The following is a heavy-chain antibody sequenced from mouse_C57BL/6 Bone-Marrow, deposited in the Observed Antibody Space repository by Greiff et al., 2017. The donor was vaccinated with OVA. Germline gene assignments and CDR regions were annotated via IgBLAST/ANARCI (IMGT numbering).Heavy chain of an antibody. CDR2: INPSTGGT. Sequence: VQLQQSGPELVKPGASVKISCKASGYSFTGYYMNWVKQSPEKSLEWIGEINPSTGGTTYNQKFKAKATLTVDKSSSTAYMPLKTLTSEDSAVYYCARDYYYGSSYFDDWGQGTTLTVSS. D-gene: IGHD1-1*01. CDR1: GYSFTGYY. V-gene: IGHV1-42*01. J-gene: IGHJ2*01. CDR3: ARDYYYGSSYFDD.